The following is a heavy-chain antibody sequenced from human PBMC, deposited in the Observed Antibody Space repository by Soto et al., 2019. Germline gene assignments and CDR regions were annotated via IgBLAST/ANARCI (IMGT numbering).Heavy chain of an antibody. Sequence: GESLKISCQASGYSLTAYWITWVGQMPGEGLEWMATIDPSDSYVDYSSSFRGHVTFSVGRCITIVCLQWNSRKASDSTMYFCPRRASSSFYHFDFWGQGALVTVSS. V-gene: IGHV5-10-1*01. CDR1: GYSLTAYW. D-gene: IGHD2-2*01. J-gene: IGHJ4*02. CDR3: PRRASSSFYHFDF. CDR2: IDPSDSYV.